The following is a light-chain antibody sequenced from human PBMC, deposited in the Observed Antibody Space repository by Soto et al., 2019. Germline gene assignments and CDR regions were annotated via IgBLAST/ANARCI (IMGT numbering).Light chain of an antibody. V-gene: IGLV2-14*01. CDR1: SSDVGAYNF. J-gene: IGLJ1*01. CDR3: SSYTSSNTPDV. Sequence: QSVLTQPASVSGSPGQSITISCTGSSSDVGAYNFVSWYQHHPGKAPKLILYEVTTHPSGVSSRFSGSKSGNTASLTISGLQADDEANYYCSSYTSSNTPDVFGTGTKVTVL. CDR2: EVT.